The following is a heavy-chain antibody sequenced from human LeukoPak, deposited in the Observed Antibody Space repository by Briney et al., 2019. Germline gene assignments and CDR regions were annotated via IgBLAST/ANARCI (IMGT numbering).Heavy chain of an antibody. J-gene: IGHJ4*02. Sequence: GGSLRLSCAASGFTFSNYWMSWVRQAPGKGLEWVANIKEDGSEKYYVDSVKGRFTISRDNAKNSLYLQMNSLRAEDTAVYYCARTIRGYWGQGTLDTASS. V-gene: IGHV3-7*01. CDR1: GFTFSNYW. CDR2: IKEDGSEK. D-gene: IGHD3-10*01. CDR3: ARTIRGY.